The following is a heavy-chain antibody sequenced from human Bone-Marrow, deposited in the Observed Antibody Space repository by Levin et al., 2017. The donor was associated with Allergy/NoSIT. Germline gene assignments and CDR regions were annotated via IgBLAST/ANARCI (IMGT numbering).Heavy chain of an antibody. CDR2: IWYDGSNT. V-gene: IGHV3-33*01. D-gene: IGHD6-13*01. J-gene: IGHJ4*02. CDR1: GFTFSNYG. CDR3: ARDQGSSWYGPIDY. Sequence: PGGSLRLSCAASGFTFSNYGMHWVRQAPGKGLEWVAVIWYDGSNTFHADSVKGRFTISRDNSKNTLYLQMNSLRTEDTAVYYCARDQGSSWYGPIDYWGQGTLVTVSS.